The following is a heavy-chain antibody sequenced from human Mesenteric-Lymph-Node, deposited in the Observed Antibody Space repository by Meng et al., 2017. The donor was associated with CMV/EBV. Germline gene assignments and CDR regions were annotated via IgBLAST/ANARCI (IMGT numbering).Heavy chain of an antibody. D-gene: IGHD3-10*01. J-gene: IGHJ4*02. CDR3: ARLGDLFYFVSGTSGSFDY. CDR2: IYYSGST. CDR1: GGSISSSNYY. Sequence: SETLSLTCTVSGGSISSSNYYWGWIRQPPGKGLEWIGIIYYSGSTHYNPSLKSRVTMSVDTSKNQFSLNLSSVTAADTAVYYCARLGDLFYFVSGTSGSFDYWGQGTLVTVSS. V-gene: IGHV4-39*01.